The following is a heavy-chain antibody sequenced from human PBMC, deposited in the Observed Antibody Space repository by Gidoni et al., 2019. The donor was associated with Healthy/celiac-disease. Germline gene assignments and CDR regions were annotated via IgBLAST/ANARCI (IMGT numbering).Heavy chain of an antibody. Sequence: QVQLVQSGAEVKKPVAYVKGSCRAADYTFTHYDINWVRQATGQGLAWMGWRNLNSGNTGSAQKFQGRVTMTRSTSLSTAYLLLSSLRSEDTAVYYCARGIVVPAAIYPDNWFDPWGQGTLVTVSS. J-gene: IGHJ5*02. D-gene: IGHD2-2*01. CDR2: RNLNSGNT. CDR1: DYTFTHYD. CDR3: ARGIVVPAAIYPDNWFDP. V-gene: IGHV1-8*01.